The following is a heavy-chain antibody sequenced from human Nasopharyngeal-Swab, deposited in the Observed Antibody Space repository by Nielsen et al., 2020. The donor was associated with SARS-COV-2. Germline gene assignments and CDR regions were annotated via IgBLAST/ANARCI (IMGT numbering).Heavy chain of an antibody. CDR3: ARGLGAPSSVWH. Sequence: ASVKVSCNASGYTFIDFDINWVRQATGQGLEWMGSMSPNSGNTGYAEKFEGRVTMTRNIATNTAYMELTSLGFEDTAVYYCARGLGAPSSVWHWGPGTQVSVSS. V-gene: IGHV1-8*01. J-gene: IGHJ1*01. CDR1: GYTFIDFD. CDR2: MSPNSGNT. D-gene: IGHD1-26*01.